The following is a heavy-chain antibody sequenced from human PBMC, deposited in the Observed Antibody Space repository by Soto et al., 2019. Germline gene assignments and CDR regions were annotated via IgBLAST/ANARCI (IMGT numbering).Heavy chain of an antibody. CDR1: GGSISSYY. D-gene: IGHD3-3*01. V-gene: IGHV4-59*01. CDR2: IYYSGST. J-gene: IGHJ6*03. Sequence: SETLSLTCTVSGGSISSYYWSWIRQPPGKGLEWIGYIYYSGSTNYNPSLKSRVTISVDTSKNQFSLKLSSVTAADTAVYYCARGGDFWSRGLYYMDVWGKGTTVTVSS. CDR3: ARGGDFWSRGLYYMDV.